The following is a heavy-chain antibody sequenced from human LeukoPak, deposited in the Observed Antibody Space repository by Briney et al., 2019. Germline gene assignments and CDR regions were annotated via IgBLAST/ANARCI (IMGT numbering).Heavy chain of an antibody. J-gene: IGHJ4*02. CDR2: ISSSGSTI. V-gene: IGHV3-48*03. D-gene: IGHD3-22*01. CDR1: GFTFSSYG. CDR3: AREKPYYYDSSGPFDY. Sequence: GGSLRLSCAASGFTFSSYGMNWVRQAPGKGLEWVSYISSSGSTIYYADSVKGRFTISRDNAKNSLYLQMNSLRAEDTAVCYCAREKPYYYDSSGPFDYWGQGTLVTVSS.